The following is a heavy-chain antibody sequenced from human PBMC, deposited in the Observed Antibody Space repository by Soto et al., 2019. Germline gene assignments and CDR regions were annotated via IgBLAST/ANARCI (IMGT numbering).Heavy chain of an antibody. CDR3: ALSEGEYCGGDCYSLDY. CDR2: ISAYNGNT. CDR1: GYTFTSYG. D-gene: IGHD2-21*02. Sequence: GASVKVSCKASGYTFTSYGISWVRQAPGQGLEWMGWISAYNGNTNYAQKLQGRVTMTTDTSTSTAYMELRSLRSDDTAVYYFALSEGEYCGGDCYSLDYWGQGTLVTVSS. V-gene: IGHV1-18*04. J-gene: IGHJ4*02.